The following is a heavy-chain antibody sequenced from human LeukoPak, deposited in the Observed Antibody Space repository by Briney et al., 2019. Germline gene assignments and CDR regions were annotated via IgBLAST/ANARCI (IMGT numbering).Heavy chain of an antibody. J-gene: IGHJ4*02. CDR3: AKNVGILVRTDGYYFDY. CDR2: IRSGGSNK. CDR1: GFTFSSYG. V-gene: IGHV3-21*01. Sequence: GGSLRLSCAASGFTFSSYGMHWVRQAPGKGLEWVSSIRSGGSNKYYADSVKGRFTISRDNAKNSLYLQMNSLRAEDTAVYYFAKNVGILVRTDGYYFDYWVRG. D-gene: IGHD3-16*02.